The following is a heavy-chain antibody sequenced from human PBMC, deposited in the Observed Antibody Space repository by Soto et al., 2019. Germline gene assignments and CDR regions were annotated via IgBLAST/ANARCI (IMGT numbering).Heavy chain of an antibody. CDR1: GYSFTNYF. J-gene: IGHJ5*02. D-gene: IGHD3-10*01. V-gene: IGHV1-46*01. CDR3: ARGFGSGRYYPT. CDR2: INPNDGTT. Sequence: QVQLVQSGAEVKKPGASVKVSCKASGYSFTNYFMHWVRQAPGQGLEWLGIINPNDGTTSYAQKFQGRVTMTRDTSTNTVYMELSSLRSEDTAVYYCARGFGSGRYYPTWGQGTLVTVSS.